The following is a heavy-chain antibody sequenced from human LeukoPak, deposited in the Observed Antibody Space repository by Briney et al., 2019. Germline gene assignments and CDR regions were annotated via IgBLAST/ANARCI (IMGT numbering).Heavy chain of an antibody. CDR2: ISVSGGST. J-gene: IGHJ5*02. CDR1: GFTFSSYA. Sequence: PGGSLRLSCAASGFTFSSYAMSWVRQAPGKGLEWVSAISVSGGSTYYADSVKGRFTISRDNSKNTLYLQMNSLRAEDTAVYYCANGIGRWFDPWGQGTLVTVSS. V-gene: IGHV3-23*01. CDR3: ANGIGRWFDP. D-gene: IGHD2-21*01.